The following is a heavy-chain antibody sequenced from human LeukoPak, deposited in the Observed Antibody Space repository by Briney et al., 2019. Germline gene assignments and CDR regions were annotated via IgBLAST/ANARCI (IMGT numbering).Heavy chain of an antibody. Sequence: PGGSLRLSCAASGFTFSSYAMHWVRQAPGKGLEWVAVISYDGSNKYYADSVKGRFTISRDNAKNSLYLQMNSLRAEDTAVYYCARELGIAAAPDYWGQGTLVTVSS. J-gene: IGHJ4*02. CDR1: GFTFSSYA. CDR2: ISYDGSNK. V-gene: IGHV3-30-3*01. D-gene: IGHD6-13*01. CDR3: ARELGIAAAPDY.